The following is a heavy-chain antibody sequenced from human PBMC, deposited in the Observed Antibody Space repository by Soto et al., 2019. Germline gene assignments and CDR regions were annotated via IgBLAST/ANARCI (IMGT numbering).Heavy chain of an antibody. CDR2: TSSSGSTI. D-gene: IGHD2-2*01. CDR1: GFTFSDYD. J-gene: IGHJ4*02. V-gene: IGHV3-11*01. CDR3: ARSAASCCDY. Sequence: GGSLRLSCAASGFTFSDYDMSWIRQAPGKGLEWVSYTSSSGSTIYYADSVKGRFTMSRDNAKNSMYLHMDSLRVEDTAVYYCARSAASCCDYWAQGTLVTVSS.